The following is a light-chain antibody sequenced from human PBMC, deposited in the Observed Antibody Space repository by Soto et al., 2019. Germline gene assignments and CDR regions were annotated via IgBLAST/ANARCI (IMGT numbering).Light chain of an antibody. Sequence: EIVLTQSPGTLSLSPGERATLYCRASQSVGSNYLAWYEQKHGQAPRLLIYGASTRATGIPARFSGSGSGTEFTLTISRLEPEDFAVYYCQQFSSYPLTFGGGTKVDIK. CDR2: GAS. V-gene: IGKV3-20*01. CDR3: QQFSSYPLT. J-gene: IGKJ4*01. CDR1: QSVGSNY.